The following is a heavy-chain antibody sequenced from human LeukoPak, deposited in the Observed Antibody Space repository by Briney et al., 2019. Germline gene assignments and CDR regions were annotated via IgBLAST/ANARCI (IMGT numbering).Heavy chain of an antibody. V-gene: IGHV4-34*01. J-gene: IGHJ4*02. D-gene: IGHD6-6*01. CDR1: GGSFSGYY. CDR3: ARGRGSSYDY. CDR2: INHSGST. Sequence: SETLSLTCAVYGGSFSGYYWSWIRQPPGKGLEWIGEINHSGSTNYNPSLKSRVTISVDTSKNQFSLKLSSVTAADTAVYYCARGRGSSYDYWGQGTLVTVSS.